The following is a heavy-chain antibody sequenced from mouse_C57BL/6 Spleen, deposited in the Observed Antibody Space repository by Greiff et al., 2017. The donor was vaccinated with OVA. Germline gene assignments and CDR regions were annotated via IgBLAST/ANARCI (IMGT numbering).Heavy chain of an antibody. CDR1: GFTFSDYG. CDR3: ARAYYGRDIDY. V-gene: IGHV5-17*01. D-gene: IGHD1-2*01. Sequence: EVMLVESGGGLVKPGGSLKLSCAASGFTFSDYGMHWVRQAPEKGLEWVAYISSGSSTIYSADTVKGRFTISRDNAKNTLFLKMNSLRSEDTARYDCARAYYGRDIDYWGQGTTLTVSS. CDR2: ISSGSSTI. J-gene: IGHJ2*01.